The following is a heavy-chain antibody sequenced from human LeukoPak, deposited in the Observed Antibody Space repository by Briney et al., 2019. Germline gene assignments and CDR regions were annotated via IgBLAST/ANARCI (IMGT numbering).Heavy chain of an antibody. V-gene: IGHV3-69-1*01. J-gene: IGHJ5*02. CDR2: IRSSSET. D-gene: IGHD5-12*01. CDR1: GFTFSDYW. Sequence: PGGSLRLSCAASGFTFSDYWMHWVRQAPGKGLEWVSHIRSSSETFYADSVKGRFTISRDNARNSLYLQMNNLRGEDTAIYYCARDAGNSGYGCDLWGQGTLVTVSS. CDR3: ARDAGNSGYGCDL.